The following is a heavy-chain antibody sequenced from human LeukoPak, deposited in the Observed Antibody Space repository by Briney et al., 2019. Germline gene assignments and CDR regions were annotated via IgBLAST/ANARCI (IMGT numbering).Heavy chain of an antibody. J-gene: IGHJ4*02. D-gene: IGHD4-23*01. Sequence: PGGSLRLSCAASGFTFSTYWMSWVRQAPGKGLEWVANIKQDGSEKYYVESVKGRFTISRDNAENSLYLHMNSLRTEDTAVYYCARDMTAVVTPGVDYWGQGTLVTVSS. CDR3: ARDMTAVVTPGVDY. CDR1: GFTFSTYW. V-gene: IGHV3-7*05. CDR2: IKQDGSEK.